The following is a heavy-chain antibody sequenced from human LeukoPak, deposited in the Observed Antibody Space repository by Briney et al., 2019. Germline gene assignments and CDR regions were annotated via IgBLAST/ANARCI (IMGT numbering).Heavy chain of an antibody. CDR3: ARLRSNSFPDY. D-gene: IGHD6-13*01. CDR1: GGSISGYY. Sequence: PSETLSLTCTVSGGSISGYYWTWIRQPPGKGLEWIGYIYYSGNTNYNPSLKSRVTISVDTSKNQFSLQLTFVTVADTAIYYCARLRSNSFPDYWGQGTLVNVSS. V-gene: IGHV4-59*01. J-gene: IGHJ4*02. CDR2: IYYSGNT.